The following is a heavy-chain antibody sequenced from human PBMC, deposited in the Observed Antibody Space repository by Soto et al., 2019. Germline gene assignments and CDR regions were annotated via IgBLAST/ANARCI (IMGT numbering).Heavy chain of an antibody. V-gene: IGHV4-59*01. CDR2: IYYSGST. J-gene: IGHJ4*02. CDR3: ARDVPTSYYDSSGDFDY. CDR1: GGSISSYY. D-gene: IGHD3-22*01. Sequence: SETLSLTCTVSGGSISSYYWSWIRQPPGKGLEWIGYIYYSGSTNYNPSLKSRVTISVDTSKNQFSLKLSSVTAADTAVYYCARDVPTSYYDSSGDFDYWGQGTLVTVSS.